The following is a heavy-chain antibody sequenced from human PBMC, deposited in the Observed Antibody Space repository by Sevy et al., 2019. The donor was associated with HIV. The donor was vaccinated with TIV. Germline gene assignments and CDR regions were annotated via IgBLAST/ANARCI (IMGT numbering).Heavy chain of an antibody. CDR2: MSPKSGKT. V-gene: IGHV1-8*01. CDR1: GYTFTSYD. CDR3: ARLSGGY. Sequence: ASVKVSCKASGYTFTSYDINWVRQATGQGLAWMGWMSPKSGKTGYAQRLQGRVTMTRNTSISTAYMEVSSLRSEDTAVYYCARLSGGYWGQGTLVTVSS. D-gene: IGHD3-10*01. J-gene: IGHJ4*02.